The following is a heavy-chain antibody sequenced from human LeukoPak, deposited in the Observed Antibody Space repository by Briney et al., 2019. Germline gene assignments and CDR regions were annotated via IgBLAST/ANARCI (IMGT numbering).Heavy chain of an antibody. D-gene: IGHD5-18*01. CDR2: ISSSSSYI. CDR3: AKDHQRGYSYGNYYYYYYMDV. V-gene: IGHV3-21*01. Sequence: PGGSLRLSCAASGSTFSSYSMNWVRQAPGKGLEWVSSISSSSSYIYYAYSVKGRFTISRDNAKNSLYLQMNSLRAEDTAVYYCAKDHQRGYSYGNYYYYYYMDVWGKGTTVTVSS. J-gene: IGHJ6*03. CDR1: GSTFSSYS.